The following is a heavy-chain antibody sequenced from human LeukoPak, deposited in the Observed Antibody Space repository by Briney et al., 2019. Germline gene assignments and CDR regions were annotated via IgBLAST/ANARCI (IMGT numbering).Heavy chain of an antibody. CDR1: GFTFSSHG. D-gene: IGHD2/OR15-2a*01. CDR2: SNRRGSTT. V-gene: IGHV3-48*04. Sequence: GRSLRLSCAASGFTFSSHGMNWVRQAPGKGLEWVSHSNRRGSTTYYADSVRGRFTISRDNAKNSLYLQMNSLRAEDTAVYYCAREGHTTGWPPFDFWGQGTLVTVS. CDR3: AREGHTTGWPPFDF. J-gene: IGHJ4*02.